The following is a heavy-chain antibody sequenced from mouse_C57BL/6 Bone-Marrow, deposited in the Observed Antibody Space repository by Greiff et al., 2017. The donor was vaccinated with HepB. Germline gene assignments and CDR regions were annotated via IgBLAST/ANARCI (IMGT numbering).Heavy chain of an antibody. CDR2: ISGGGGNT. V-gene: IGHV5-9*01. CDR3: ARRDYGSSYSWFAY. J-gene: IGHJ3*01. CDR1: GFTFSSYT. D-gene: IGHD1-1*01. Sequence: EVMLVESGGGLVKPGGSLKLSCAASGFTFSSYTMSWVRQTPEKRLEWVATISGGGGNTYYPDSVKGRFTISRDNAKNTLYLQISSLRSEDTALYYCARRDYGSSYSWFAYWGQGTLVTVSA.